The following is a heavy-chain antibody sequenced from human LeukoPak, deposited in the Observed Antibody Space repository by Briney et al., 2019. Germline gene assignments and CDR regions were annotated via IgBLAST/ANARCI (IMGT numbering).Heavy chain of an antibody. J-gene: IGHJ5*02. CDR2: INPNSGAT. CDR1: GYTFTGYS. CDR3: ARGTWDCSSTSCYSGNWFDP. D-gene: IGHD2-2*02. Sequence: ASVKVSCKASGYTFTGYSMHWVRQAPGQGLEWMGWINPNSGATNYAQKFQGRVTMTRDTSISTAYMELSRLRSDDTAVYYCARGTWDCSSTSCYSGNWFDPWGQGTLVTVSS. V-gene: IGHV1-2*02.